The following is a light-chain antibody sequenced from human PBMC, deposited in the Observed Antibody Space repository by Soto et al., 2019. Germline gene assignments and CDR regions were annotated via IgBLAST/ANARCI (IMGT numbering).Light chain of an antibody. J-gene: IGKJ1*01. CDR2: TVS. Sequence: DVVMTQSPLSLPVPLGQPAAISCKSTQSLILDDGNTSLRWFHQRPGQSPRRLNYTVSNRASGVPDRFSGSGSGTDVTLKISGLEAEDVGVYYCMQRAHWPWTFGPGTKVEI. V-gene: IGKV2-30*02. CDR1: QSLILDDGNTS. CDR3: MQRAHWPWT.